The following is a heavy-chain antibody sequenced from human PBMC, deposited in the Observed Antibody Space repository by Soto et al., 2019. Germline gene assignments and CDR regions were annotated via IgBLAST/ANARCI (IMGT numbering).Heavy chain of an antibody. J-gene: IGHJ4*02. V-gene: IGHV3-30*18. D-gene: IGHD3-9*01. CDR1: GFTFSSYG. CDR3: AKDSYDILTGPDY. CDR2: ISYDGSNK. Sequence: QVQLVESGGGVVQPGRSLRLSCAASGFTFSSYGMHWVRQAPGKGLEWVAVISYDGSNKYYADSVKGRFTISRDNSKNTLYLQINSLRAEDTAVYYCAKDSYDILTGPDYWGQGTLVTVSS.